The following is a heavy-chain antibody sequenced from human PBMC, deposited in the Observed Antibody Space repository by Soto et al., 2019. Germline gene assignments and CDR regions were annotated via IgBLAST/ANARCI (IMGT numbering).Heavy chain of an antibody. D-gene: IGHD2-15*01. CDR2: INHRAST. J-gene: IGHJ4*02. V-gene: IGHV4-34*01. CDR1: GGSFSGYY. CDR3: AGQGLTSATLDI. Sequence: QVQLQQWGAGLLKPSETLSLTCAVYGGSFSGYYWSWIRQAPGTGLEWIGAINHRASTNYNPSLKSRVTISVDTSMNQFSLKLSSVTAADTAVYYCAGQGLTSATLDIWGQGILVTVSS.